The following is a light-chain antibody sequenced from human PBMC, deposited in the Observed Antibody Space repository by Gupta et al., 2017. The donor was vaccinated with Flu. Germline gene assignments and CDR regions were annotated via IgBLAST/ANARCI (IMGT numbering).Light chain of an antibody. CDR3: ASWDDSRSGGV. CDR1: SSNIGSNY. J-gene: IGLJ3*02. CDR2: RNN. V-gene: IGLV1-47*01. Sequence: HSVLPHPPSASGTPPPRVTISCSGSSSNIGSNYVYWYQQLPGTAPKLLIYRNNQRPSGVPDRFSGSKSGTSASLAISGLRSEDESDYYCASWDDSRSGGVFGGGTKLTVL.